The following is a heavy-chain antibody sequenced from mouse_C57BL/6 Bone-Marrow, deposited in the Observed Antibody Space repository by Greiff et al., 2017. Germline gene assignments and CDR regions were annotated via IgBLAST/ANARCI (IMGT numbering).Heavy chain of an antibody. D-gene: IGHD2-10*01. V-gene: IGHV1-55*01. CDR2: MYPGSGST. CDR3: SRPYYGNYWYFDV. Sequence: QVQLKQPGAELVKPGASVKMSCKASGYTFTSYWITWVKQRPGQGLEWIGDMYPGSGSTNYNEKFKSKATLTVDTSSSTAYMQLSSLASEDSAVYSCSRPYYGNYWYFDVWGTGTTVTVSS. J-gene: IGHJ1*03. CDR1: GYTFTSYW.